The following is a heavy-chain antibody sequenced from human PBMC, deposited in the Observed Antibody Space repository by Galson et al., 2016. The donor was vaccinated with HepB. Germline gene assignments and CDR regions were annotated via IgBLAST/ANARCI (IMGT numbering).Heavy chain of an antibody. CDR1: GFTFSDYH. CDR2: ISTSSNTI. J-gene: IGHJ3*02. V-gene: IGHV3-11*04. CDR3: ARDSSSGYVIDAFDI. D-gene: IGHD5-12*01. Sequence: SLRLSCAASGFTFSDYHINWIRQAPGKGLEWMSYISTSSNTINYADSVKGRFTVSRDYSKNTPYLQMSSLRAEDTAVYYCARDSSSGYVIDAFDIWGQGTMVTVSS.